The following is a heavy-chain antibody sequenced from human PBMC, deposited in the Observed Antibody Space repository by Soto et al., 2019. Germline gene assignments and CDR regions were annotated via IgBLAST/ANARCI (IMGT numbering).Heavy chain of an antibody. V-gene: IGHV3-7*01. CDR3: ARTPQLLWGVGGFDY. CDR1: GFTFSSYW. CDR2: IKQDGSEK. J-gene: IGHJ4*02. D-gene: IGHD2-2*01. Sequence: GGSLRLSCAASGFTFSSYWMSWVRQAPGKGLEWVANIKQDGSEKYYVDSVKGRFTISRDNAKNSLYLQMNSLRAEDTAVYYCARTPQLLWGVGGFDYWGQGTLVTVSS.